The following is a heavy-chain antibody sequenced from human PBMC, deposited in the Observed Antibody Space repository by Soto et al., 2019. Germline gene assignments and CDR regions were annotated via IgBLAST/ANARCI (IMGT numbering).Heavy chain of an antibody. CDR2: ISSNGGST. J-gene: IGHJ2*01. CDR3: ARDRTGMTIYWYFDL. D-gene: IGHD3-9*01. V-gene: IGHV3-64*01. CDR1: GFTFSSYA. Sequence: GGSLRLSCAASGFTFSSYAMHWVRQAPGKGLEYVSAISSNGGSTYYANSVKGRFTISRDNSKNTLYLQMGSLRAEDMAVYYCARDRTGMTIYWYFDLWGRGTLVTVSS.